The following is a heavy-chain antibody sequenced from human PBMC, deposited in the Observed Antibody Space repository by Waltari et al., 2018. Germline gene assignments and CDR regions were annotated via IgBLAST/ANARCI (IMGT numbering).Heavy chain of an antibody. CDR2: ISSTRNTI. Sequence: EVQLVESGGALVQPGGSLRLSCAAPGFTFSDSGMNWVRQAPGKGLEWVSNISSTRNTIQYEISVKGRFTISRANGQTSLYLQMSSLRDDDTALYYCARTHFTSGSVYNGFWGQGTLVTVSS. D-gene: IGHD3-10*01. CDR1: GFTFSDSG. CDR3: ARTHFTSGSVYNGF. J-gene: IGHJ4*02. V-gene: IGHV3-48*02.